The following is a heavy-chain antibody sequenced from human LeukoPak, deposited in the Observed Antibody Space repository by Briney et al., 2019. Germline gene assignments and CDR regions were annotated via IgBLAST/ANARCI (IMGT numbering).Heavy chain of an antibody. Sequence: ASVKVSCKASGYTFTSYDINWVRQATGQGLEWMGWMNPNSGNTGYAQKFQGRVTMTRNTSISTAYMELSSLRSEDTAVYYCARGQWELGWFDPWGQGTLVTASS. V-gene: IGHV1-8*01. J-gene: IGHJ5*02. CDR3: ARGQWELGWFDP. D-gene: IGHD1-26*01. CDR1: GYTFTSYD. CDR2: MNPNSGNT.